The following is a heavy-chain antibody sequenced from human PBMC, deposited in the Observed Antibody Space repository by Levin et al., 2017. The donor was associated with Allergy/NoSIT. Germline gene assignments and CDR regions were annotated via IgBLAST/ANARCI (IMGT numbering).Heavy chain of an antibody. V-gene: IGHV1-18*01. Sequence: ASVKVSCKASGYTVTNYGISWVRQAPGQGPEWMGWVNGYNDNTNYAQKFQGRVTMITHRSTSTAYMELRSLRSDDTAVYYCARTRGLGAVPHGDYWGQGTLVTVSS. D-gene: IGHD3-16*01. J-gene: IGHJ4*02. CDR1: GYTVTNYG. CDR2: VNGYNDNT. CDR3: ARTRGLGAVPHGDY.